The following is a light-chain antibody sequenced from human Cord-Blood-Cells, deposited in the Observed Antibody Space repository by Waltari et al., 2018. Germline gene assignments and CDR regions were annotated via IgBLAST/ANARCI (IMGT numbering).Light chain of an antibody. J-gene: IGKJ5*01. Sequence: EIVLTHSPPTLCLSPGERAPPSARASQSVSSYLAWYQQKPGQAPRLLIYDASNRATGIPARFSGSGSGTDFTLTISSLEPEDFAVYYCQQRSNWPITFGQGTRLEIK. CDR2: DAS. CDR3: QQRSNWPIT. CDR1: QSVSSY. V-gene: IGKV3-11*01.